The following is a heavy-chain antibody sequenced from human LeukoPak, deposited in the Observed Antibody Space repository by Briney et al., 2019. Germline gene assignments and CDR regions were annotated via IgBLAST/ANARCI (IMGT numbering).Heavy chain of an antibody. CDR1: GDSDSSNSAA. D-gene: IGHD6-13*01. V-gene: IGHV6-1*01. J-gene: IGHJ4*02. CDR3: ASGTSSSWRWDY. CDR2: TYYRSKWYN. Sequence: SQILSLTCAISGDSDSSNSAAWNWIRQSPSRGLEWLGRTYYRSKWYNDYAVSVKSRITINPDTSKNQFSLQLNSVTPEDTAVYYCASGTSSSWRWDYWGQGTLVTVSS.